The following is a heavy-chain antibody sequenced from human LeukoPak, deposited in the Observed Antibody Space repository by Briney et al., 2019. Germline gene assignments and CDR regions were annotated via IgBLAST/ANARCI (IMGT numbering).Heavy chain of an antibody. D-gene: IGHD6-13*01. J-gene: IGHJ4*02. V-gene: IGHV3-23*01. CDR3: AKGQQLVSN. CDR1: GFTFSIYA. Sequence: GGSLRLSCAASGFTFSIYAMSWVRQAPGKGLERVAGISASGGSTYYADSVKGRFTISRDNSKNTLNLQMNSLRAEDTALYYCAKGQQLVSNWGQGTLVTVSS. CDR2: ISASGGST.